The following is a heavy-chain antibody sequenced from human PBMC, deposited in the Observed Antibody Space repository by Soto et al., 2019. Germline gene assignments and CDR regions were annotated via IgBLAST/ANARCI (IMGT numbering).Heavy chain of an antibody. D-gene: IGHD4-17*01. J-gene: IGHJ5*02. Sequence: PGGSLRLSCAASGFTFSSYAMSWVRQAPGKGLEWVSAISGSGGSTYYADSVKGRFTISRDNSKNTLYLQMNSLRAEDTAAYYCAKRPTVVMIGCWFDPWGQGTLVTVSS. CDR1: GFTFSSYA. CDR3: AKRPTVVMIGCWFDP. CDR2: ISGSGGST. V-gene: IGHV3-23*01.